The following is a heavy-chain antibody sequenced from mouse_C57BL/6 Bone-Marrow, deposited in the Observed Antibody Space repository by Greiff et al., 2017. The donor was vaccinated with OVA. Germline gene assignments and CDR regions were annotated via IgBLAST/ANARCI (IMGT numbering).Heavy chain of an antibody. Sequence: VQLQQSGPELVKPGASVKIPCKASGYTFTDYNMDWVKQSHGNSLEWIGDINPNNGGTIYNQKFKGKATLTVDKSSSTAYMELRSLTSEDTAVYYCARSITTVVARYFDVWGTGTTVTVSS. D-gene: IGHD1-1*01. CDR2: INPNNGGT. CDR3: ARSITTVVARYFDV. J-gene: IGHJ1*03. CDR1: GYTFTDYN. V-gene: IGHV1-18*01.